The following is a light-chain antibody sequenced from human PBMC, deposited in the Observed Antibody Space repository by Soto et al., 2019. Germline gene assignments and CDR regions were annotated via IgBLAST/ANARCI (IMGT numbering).Light chain of an antibody. CDR2: WAS. J-gene: IGKJ2*01. CDR3: QHYESTPPT. V-gene: IGKV4-1*01. CDR1: QSVLYSSNNKNY. Sequence: DIVMTQSPDSLAVALGERATINCKSSQSVLYSSNNKNYLAWYQQRPGQPPKLLIYWASTRESGVPDRVSGSGSGTAFTLTITSLQAEDVAVDYCQHYESTPPTFGQGTKLEIK.